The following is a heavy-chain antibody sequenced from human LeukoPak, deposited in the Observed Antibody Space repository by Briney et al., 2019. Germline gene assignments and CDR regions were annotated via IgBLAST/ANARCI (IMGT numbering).Heavy chain of an antibody. J-gene: IGHJ5*02. CDR2: ISSSGSTI. CDR1: GFTFSSYE. Sequence: PGGSLRLSCAASGFTFSSYEMNWVRQAPGKGLEWVSYISSSGSTIYYADSVKGRFTISRDNAKNSLYLQMNSLRAEDTAVYYSAGAPQYYDFWSDYYGFDPWGQGTLVTVSS. CDR3: AGAPQYYDFWSDYYGFDP. V-gene: IGHV3-48*03. D-gene: IGHD3-3*01.